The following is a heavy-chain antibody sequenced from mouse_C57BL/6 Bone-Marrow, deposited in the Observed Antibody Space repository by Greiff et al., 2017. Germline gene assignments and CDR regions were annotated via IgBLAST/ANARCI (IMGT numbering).Heavy chain of an antibody. CDR3: ALSTMVSPYYFDY. CDR1: GYTFTSYW. V-gene: IGHV1-64*01. D-gene: IGHD2-2*01. J-gene: IGHJ2*01. CDR2: IHPNSGST. Sequence: QVQLQQPGAELVKPGASVKLSCKASGYTFTSYWMHWVKQRPGQGLEWIGMIHPNSGSTNYNEKFKSKATLTVDNASSTAYMQLSSLTSEDSAVYYCALSTMVSPYYFDYWGQGTTLTVAS.